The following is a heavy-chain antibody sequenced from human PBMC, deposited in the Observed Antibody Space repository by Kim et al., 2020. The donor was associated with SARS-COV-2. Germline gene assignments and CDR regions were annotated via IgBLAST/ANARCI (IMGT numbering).Heavy chain of an antibody. V-gene: IGHV3-7*03. CDR2: IKQDGSEK. Sequence: GGSLRLSCAASGFTFSSYWMSWVRQAPGKGLEWVANIKQDGSEKYYVDSVKGRFTISRDNAKNSLYLQMNSLRAEDTAVYYCARVEMATISGYDAFDIWGQGTMVTVSS. CDR3: ARVEMATISGYDAFDI. CDR1: GFTFSSYW. D-gene: IGHD5-12*01. J-gene: IGHJ3*02.